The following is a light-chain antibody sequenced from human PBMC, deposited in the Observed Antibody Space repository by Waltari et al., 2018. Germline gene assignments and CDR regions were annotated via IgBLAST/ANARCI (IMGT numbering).Light chain of an antibody. Sequence: DIQMTQSPSSLSASVGDRVTITCQASQDISNNLNWYQQKPGKAPKLLISYASTLERGVPLRFSGSGSGTSVTFIISSLQPEDIATYYCQQYFSGCTFGQGTNLEIK. CDR3: QQYFSGCT. J-gene: IGKJ2*02. CDR1: QDISNN. V-gene: IGKV1-33*01. CDR2: YAS.